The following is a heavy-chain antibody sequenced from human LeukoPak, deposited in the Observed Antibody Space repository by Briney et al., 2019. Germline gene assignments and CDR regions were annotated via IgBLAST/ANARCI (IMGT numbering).Heavy chain of an antibody. CDR2: IYYSGST. CDR1: GGSLSSYY. V-gene: IGHV4-59*01. Sequence: SETLSLTCTVSGGSLSSYYWSWIRQPPGKGLEWIGYIYYSGSTNYNPSLKSRVTISVDTSKNQFSLKLSSVTAADTAVYYCARARVYFYYDSSGYPDYFDYWGQGTLVTVSS. J-gene: IGHJ4*02. CDR3: ARARVYFYYDSSGYPDYFDY. D-gene: IGHD3-22*01.